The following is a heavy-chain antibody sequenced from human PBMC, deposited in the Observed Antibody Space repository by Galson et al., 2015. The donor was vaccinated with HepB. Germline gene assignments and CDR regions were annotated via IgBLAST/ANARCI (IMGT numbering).Heavy chain of an antibody. Sequence: SLRLSCAASGFTFSSYAMHWVRQAPDKGLEWVAVISYDGSNKYYADSVKGRFTISRDNSKNTLYLQMNSLRAEDTAVYYCARVGDRVVSSGRFDYWGQGTLVTVSS. CDR3: ARVGDRVVSSGRFDY. D-gene: IGHD3-10*01. V-gene: IGHV3-30*04. CDR2: ISYDGSNK. J-gene: IGHJ4*02. CDR1: GFTFSSYA.